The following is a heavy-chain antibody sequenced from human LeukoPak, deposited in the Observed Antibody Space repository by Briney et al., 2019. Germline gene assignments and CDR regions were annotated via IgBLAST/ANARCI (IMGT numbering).Heavy chain of an antibody. Sequence: SETLSLTCTVSGVSISSSSYYWGWIRQPPGKGLEWIASISYSGSTYYNPSLKSRVTISVDTSKNQCSLKLSSVTAADTAVYYCARDVGGYRYGYRPTELYWYFDLWGRGTLVTVSS. CDR3: ARDVGGYRYGYRPTELYWYFDL. D-gene: IGHD5-18*01. V-gene: IGHV4-39*07. CDR1: GVSISSSSYY. J-gene: IGHJ2*01. CDR2: ISYSGST.